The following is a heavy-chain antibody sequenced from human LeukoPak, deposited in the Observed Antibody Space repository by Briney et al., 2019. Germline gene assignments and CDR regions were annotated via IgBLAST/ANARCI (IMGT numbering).Heavy chain of an antibody. V-gene: IGHV3-33*06. CDR2: IWSDGSNK. CDR3: AKGDTAMVLDAFDI. J-gene: IGHJ3*02. D-gene: IGHD5-18*01. Sequence: GGSLRLSCAASGFTFSSYAMHWVRQAPGKGLEWVAGIWSDGSNKYYADSVKGRFTISRDNSKNTLYLQMNSLRAEDTAVYYCAKGDTAMVLDAFDIWGQGTMVTVSS. CDR1: GFTFSSYA.